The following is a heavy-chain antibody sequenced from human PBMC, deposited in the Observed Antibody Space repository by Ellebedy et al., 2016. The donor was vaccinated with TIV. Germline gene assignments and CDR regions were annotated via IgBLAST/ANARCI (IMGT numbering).Heavy chain of an antibody. Sequence: MPGGSLRLSCTVSGGSISSYYWSWIRQPPGKGLEWIGYIYYSGSTNYNPSLKSRVTISVDTSKNQFSLKLSSVTAADTAVYYCARAVAGTNWFDPWGQGTLVTVSS. CDR1: GGSISSYY. D-gene: IGHD6-19*01. CDR3: ARAVAGTNWFDP. CDR2: IYYSGST. V-gene: IGHV4-59*01. J-gene: IGHJ5*02.